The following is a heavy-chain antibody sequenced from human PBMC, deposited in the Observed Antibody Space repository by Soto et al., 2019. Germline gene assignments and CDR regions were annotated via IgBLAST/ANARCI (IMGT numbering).Heavy chain of an antibody. CDR3: ASMGYHYGSGSYPLDY. D-gene: IGHD3-10*01. Sequence: SETLSLTCTVSGGSITSSSYYWGWIRQPPGKGLEWIGSIYYSGNTYYTPSLKSRVTISLDTSKNQFSLNLRSVTAADTAVYYCASMGYHYGSGSYPLDYWGQGTLVTVSS. CDR2: IYYSGNT. CDR1: GGSITSSSYY. V-gene: IGHV4-39*07. J-gene: IGHJ4*02.